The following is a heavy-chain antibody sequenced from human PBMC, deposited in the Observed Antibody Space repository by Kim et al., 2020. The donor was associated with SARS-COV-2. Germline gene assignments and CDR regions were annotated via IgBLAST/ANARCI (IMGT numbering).Heavy chain of an antibody. V-gene: IGHV4-30-2*05. J-gene: IGHJ3*01. Sequence: SLKSRVTISVDTSKNPFSLKLSSVTAADTAVYYCARDQSLVGVTVDAFEVWGQGTMVTVSP. D-gene: IGHD1-26*01. CDR3: ARDQSLVGVTVDAFEV.